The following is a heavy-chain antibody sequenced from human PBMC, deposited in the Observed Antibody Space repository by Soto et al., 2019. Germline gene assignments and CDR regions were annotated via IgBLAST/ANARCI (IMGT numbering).Heavy chain of an antibody. CDR3: ARRYYDYAYYYYGMDV. CDR2: MNPNSGNT. V-gene: IGHV1-8*01. CDR1: GYTFTSYD. D-gene: IGHD3-16*01. Sequence: RASVKVSCKASGYTFTSYDINWVRQATGQGLEWMGWMNPNSGNTGYAQKFQGRVTMTRNTSISTAYMELSSLRSEDTAVYYCARRYYDYAYYYYGMDVWGQGTTVTVSS. J-gene: IGHJ6*02.